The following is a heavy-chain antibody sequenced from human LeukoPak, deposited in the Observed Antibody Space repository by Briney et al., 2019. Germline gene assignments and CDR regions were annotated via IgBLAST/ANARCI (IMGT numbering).Heavy chain of an antibody. D-gene: IGHD2-15*01. Sequence: RASAKVSCTASGGTFRRYAISWVRQAPGQGLEWMGGIIPIFGTANSAQKFQGRVTITADESTSTAYMELSSLKSEDTAVYYCARVAGGHCSGGSCYSEFYYFDYWGQGTLVTVSS. CDR3: ARVAGGHCSGGSCYSEFYYFDY. CDR2: IIPIFGTA. J-gene: IGHJ4*02. CDR1: GGTFRRYA. V-gene: IGHV1-69*13.